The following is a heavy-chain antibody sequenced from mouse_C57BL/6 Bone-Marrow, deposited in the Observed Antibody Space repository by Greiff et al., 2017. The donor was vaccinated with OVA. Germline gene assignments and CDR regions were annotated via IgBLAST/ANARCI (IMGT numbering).Heavy chain of an antibody. V-gene: IGHV1-15*01. Sequence: VQLQQSGAELVRPGASVTLSCKASGYTFTDYEMHWVKQTPVHGLELIGAIDPETGGTAYNQKFKGKAILTADKSPSTAYMELRSLTSEDSAVYYCTLPSGYFDYWGQGTTLTVSS. CDR3: TLPSGYFDY. D-gene: IGHD3-2*02. CDR1: GYTFTDYE. CDR2: IDPETGGT. J-gene: IGHJ2*01.